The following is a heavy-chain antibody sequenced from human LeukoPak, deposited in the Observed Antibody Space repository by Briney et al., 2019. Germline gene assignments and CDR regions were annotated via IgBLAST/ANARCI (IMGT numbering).Heavy chain of an antibody. CDR3: TRAGYSSGWYTAEYFQN. J-gene: IGHJ1*01. D-gene: IGHD6-19*01. Sequence: ASVTVSCKASGYTFTSYYIHWVRQAPGQGLEWMGLINPSSDSTSYAQKFQGRVTMTRGTSTSTIYMELSSLRSEDTAVYYCTRAGYSSGWYTAEYFQNWGQGTLVTVSS. CDR1: GYTFTSYY. CDR2: INPSSDST. V-gene: IGHV1-46*01.